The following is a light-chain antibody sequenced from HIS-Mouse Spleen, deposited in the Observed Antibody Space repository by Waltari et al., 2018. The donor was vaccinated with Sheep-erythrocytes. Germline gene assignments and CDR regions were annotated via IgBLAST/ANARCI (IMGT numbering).Light chain of an antibody. CDR1: SSDVGGYNY. CDR3: CSYAGSYNHV. J-gene: IGLJ1*01. Sequence: QSALTQPRSVSGSPGQSVTISCTGTSSDVGGYNYVSWYQQHPGKAPKRMIYDVSKRPSGVHDRFSGSKFGNTASLTISGVQAEDEADYCCCSYAGSYNHVFSTGTKVTV. CDR2: DVS. V-gene: IGLV2-11*01.